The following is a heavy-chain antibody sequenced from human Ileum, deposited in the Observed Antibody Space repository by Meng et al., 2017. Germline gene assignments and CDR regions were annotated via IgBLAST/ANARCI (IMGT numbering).Heavy chain of an antibody. J-gene: IGHJ4*02. Sequence: HLTLQWSGPDLVKPSETLSLTCTVSGGSISRSNYYWGWTRQPPGKGLEWIGSMYYSGSTYYNPSLKSRVIISEDMSKNQFSLKLSSVTAADTAVYYCARGGTVYNFDYWGQGTLVTVSS. CDR2: MYYSGST. CDR3: ARGGTVYNFDY. CDR1: GGSISRSNYY. D-gene: IGHD2-15*01. V-gene: IGHV4-39*07.